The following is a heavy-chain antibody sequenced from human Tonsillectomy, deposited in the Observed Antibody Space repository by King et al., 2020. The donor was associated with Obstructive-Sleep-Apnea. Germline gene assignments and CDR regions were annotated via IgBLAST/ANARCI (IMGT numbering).Heavy chain of an antibody. CDR3: ARDKGISVYYYASSGYDY. CDR2: ISGSGGST. V-gene: IGHV3-23*04. D-gene: IGHD3-22*01. CDR1: GFTFSSYA. Sequence: VQLVESGGGLVQPGGSLRLSCAASGFTFSSYAMSWVRQAPGKGLEWVSAISGSGGSTYYADSVKGRFTISRDNYKNTLYLEMNSLRAEDTAVYYCARDKGISVYYYASSGYDYWGEGTLVTVSS. J-gene: IGHJ4*02.